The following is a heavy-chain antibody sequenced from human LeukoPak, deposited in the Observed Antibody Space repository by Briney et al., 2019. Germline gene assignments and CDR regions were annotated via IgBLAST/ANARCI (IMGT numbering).Heavy chain of an antibody. D-gene: IGHD3-10*01. V-gene: IGHV3-23*01. CDR3: ARDLYPVGESYY. J-gene: IGHJ4*02. CDR1: GFTFSNYV. Sequence: PGGSLRLSCAASGFTFSNYVMSWVRQAPGKGLECVSAISGSGGSTYYADSVKGRFTISRDNAKNSLYLQMNSLRDEDTAVYYCARDLYPVGESYYWGQGTLVTVSS. CDR2: ISGSGGST.